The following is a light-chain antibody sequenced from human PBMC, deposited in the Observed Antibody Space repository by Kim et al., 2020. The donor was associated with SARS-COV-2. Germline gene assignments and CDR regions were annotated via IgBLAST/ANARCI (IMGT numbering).Light chain of an antibody. V-gene: IGLV1-40*01. CDR3: QAYDCRLGGCV. CDR2: GNS. Sequence: QRVTLSCPGRSSNNWAGYELRWYQQLPGPAPKRLIYGNSNRPSGFPDRFSGSKSGTSASLAITGLQADDDADYYCQAYDCRLGGCVFWAGTQLTVL. CDR1: SSNNWAGYE. J-gene: IGLJ3*02.